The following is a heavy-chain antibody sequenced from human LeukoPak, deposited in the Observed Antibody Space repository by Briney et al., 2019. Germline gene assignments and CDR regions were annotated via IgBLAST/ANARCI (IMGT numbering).Heavy chain of an antibody. CDR2: IWYDGSNK. Sequence: GRSLRLSCAASGFTFSSYGMHWVRQAPGKGLECVAVIWYDGSNKYYADSVKGRFTISGDNSKNTLYLQMNSLRAEDMAVYYCARDLVTRFGELLNYFDYWGQGTLVTVSS. J-gene: IGHJ4*02. V-gene: IGHV3-33*01. D-gene: IGHD3-10*01. CDR1: GFTFSSYG. CDR3: ARDLVTRFGELLNYFDY.